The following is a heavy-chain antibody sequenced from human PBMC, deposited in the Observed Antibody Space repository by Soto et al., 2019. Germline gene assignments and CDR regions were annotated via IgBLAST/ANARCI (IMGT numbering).Heavy chain of an antibody. CDR1: GGSISSGGYY. D-gene: IGHD6-13*01. J-gene: IGHJ1*01. V-gene: IGHV4-31*03. CDR3: ARLHIAAAGIRVYFQH. Sequence: SETLSLTCTVSGGSISSGGYYWSWIRQHPGKGLEWIGYIYYSGSTYYNPSLKSRVTISVDTSKNQFSLKLSSVTAADTAVYYCARLHIAAAGIRVYFQHWGQGTLVTVSS. CDR2: IYYSGST.